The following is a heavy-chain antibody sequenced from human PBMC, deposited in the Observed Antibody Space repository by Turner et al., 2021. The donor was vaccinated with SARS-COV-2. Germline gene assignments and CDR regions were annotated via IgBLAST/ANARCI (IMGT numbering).Heavy chain of an antibody. CDR2: INPSGGST. V-gene: IGHV1-46*03. D-gene: IGHD5-12*01. J-gene: IGHJ4*02. CDR3: AREGIPYGGYSHLDY. Sequence: VSCKASGYTFTSYYMHWVRQAPGQGLEWMGIINPSGGSTRYAQKFQGRVTMTMDPSTSTVYMELSSLRSEDTSVYYCAREGIPYGGYSHLDYWGQGTLVTVSS. CDR1: GYTFTSYY.